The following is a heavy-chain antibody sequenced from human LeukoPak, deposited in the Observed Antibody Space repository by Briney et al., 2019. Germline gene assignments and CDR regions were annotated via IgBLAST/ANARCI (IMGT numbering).Heavy chain of an antibody. CDR3: ARDRTTIFGVVIGDY. J-gene: IGHJ4*02. V-gene: IGHV3-21*01. Sequence: GGSLRLSCAASGFTFSSYSMNWVRQAPGKGLEWVSSISSSSSYIYYADSVKVRFTISRDNAKNSLYLQMNSLRAGDTAVYYCARDRTTIFGVVIGDYWGQGTLVTVSS. D-gene: IGHD3-3*01. CDR1: GFTFSSYS. CDR2: ISSSSSYI.